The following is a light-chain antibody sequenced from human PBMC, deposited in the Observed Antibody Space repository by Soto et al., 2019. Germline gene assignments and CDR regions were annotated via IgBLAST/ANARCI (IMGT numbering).Light chain of an antibody. Sequence: EIVLTQSPGTPSLSPGERAPLSCRASQSVSDNSLAWYQHKPGQAPRLLIYGASSRATGIPDRFSGSGSGTDFTLTISRLEPEDFAVYYCQQYGDSPYTFGKGTTVEIK. CDR2: GAS. V-gene: IGKV3-20*01. J-gene: IGKJ2*01. CDR1: QSVSDNS. CDR3: QQYGDSPYT.